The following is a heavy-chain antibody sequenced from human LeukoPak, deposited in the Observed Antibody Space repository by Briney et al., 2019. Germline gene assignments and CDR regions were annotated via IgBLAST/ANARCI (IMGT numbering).Heavy chain of an antibody. J-gene: IGHJ6*03. V-gene: IGHV1-8*01. CDR3: ARGRSYSSSWSGYYYYYYMDV. D-gene: IGHD6-13*01. CDR1: GYTFTSYD. Sequence: ASVKVSCKASGYTFTSYDINWVRQATGQGLEWMGWMNPNSGNTGYAQKFQGRVTMTRNTSISTAYMELSSLRSEDTAVYYCARGRSYSSSWSGYYYYYYMDVWGKGTTVTISS. CDR2: MNPNSGNT.